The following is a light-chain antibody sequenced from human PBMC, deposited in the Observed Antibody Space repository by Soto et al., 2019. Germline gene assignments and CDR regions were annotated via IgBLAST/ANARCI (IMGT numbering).Light chain of an antibody. V-gene: IGLV1-44*01. CDR2: TYD. CDR3: CSYAGSSTLV. Sequence: QSVLTQPPSVSGTPGQSITISCSGSSSNIGTYTLNWYQHLPGTAPKLLFSTYDQRPSGVSNRFSGSKSGNTASLTISGLQAEDEADYYCCSYAGSSTLVFGGGTKLTVL. CDR1: SSNIGTYT. J-gene: IGLJ2*01.